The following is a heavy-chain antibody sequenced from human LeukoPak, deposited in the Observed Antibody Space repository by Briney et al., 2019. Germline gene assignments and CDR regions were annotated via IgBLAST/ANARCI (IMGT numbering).Heavy chain of an antibody. Sequence: GGSLRLSCAASGFTFSSYAMSWVRQAPGKGLGWVSAISGSGSSTYYADSVKGRFTISRDNSKNTLYLQMNSLRAEDTAVYYCAKDHKCEGYCSSGRGYSNPWGQGTLVTVSS. CDR3: AKDHKCEGYCSSGRGYSNP. D-gene: IGHD2-15*01. J-gene: IGHJ5*02. CDR1: GFTFSSYA. V-gene: IGHV3-23*01. CDR2: ISGSGSST.